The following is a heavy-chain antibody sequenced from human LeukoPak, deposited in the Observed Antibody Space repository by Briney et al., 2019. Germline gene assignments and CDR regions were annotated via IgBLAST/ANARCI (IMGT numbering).Heavy chain of an antibody. CDR3: ARDCPNYDSSGYYFDY. CDR2: IIPILGIA. Sequence: SVKVSCKASGGTFSSYTISWVRQAPGQGLEWMGRIIPILGIANYAQKFRGRVTITADKSTSTAYMELSSLRSEDTAVYYCARDCPNYDSSGYYFDYWGQGTLVTVSS. D-gene: IGHD3-22*01. J-gene: IGHJ4*02. V-gene: IGHV1-69*04. CDR1: GGTFSSYT.